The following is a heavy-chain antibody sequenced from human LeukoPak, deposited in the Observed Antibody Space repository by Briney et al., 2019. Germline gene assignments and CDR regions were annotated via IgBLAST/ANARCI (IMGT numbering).Heavy chain of an antibody. J-gene: IGHJ3*02. CDR3: ARCGYSYGSDEADAFDI. Sequence: SVKVSCKASGGTFSSYAISWVRQAPGQGREWMGGIIPIFGTANYAQKFQGRVTITADESTSTAYMELSSLRSEDTAVYYCARCGYSYGSDEADAFDIWGQGTMVTVSS. CDR1: GGTFSSYA. CDR2: IIPIFGTA. D-gene: IGHD5-18*01. V-gene: IGHV1-69*13.